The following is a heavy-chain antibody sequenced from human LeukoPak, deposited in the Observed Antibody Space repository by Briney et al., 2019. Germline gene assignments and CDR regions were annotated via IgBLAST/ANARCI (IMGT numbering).Heavy chain of an antibody. CDR1: GFTFSSYA. J-gene: IGHJ4*02. CDR2: ISGSGGST. CDR3: AKRRPRGVRGVIITGYYFDY. D-gene: IGHD3-10*01. V-gene: IGHV3-23*01. Sequence: GGALRLSCAASGFTFSSYAMSWGRQAPGKGLECVSAISGSGGSTYYADSVKGRFTISRDNSKSTLYLQMNSLRAEDTAVYYCAKRRPRGVRGVIITGYYFDYWGQGTLVTVSS.